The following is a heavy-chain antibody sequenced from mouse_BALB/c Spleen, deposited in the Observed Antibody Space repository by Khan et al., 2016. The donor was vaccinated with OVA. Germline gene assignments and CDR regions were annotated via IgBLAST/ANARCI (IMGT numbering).Heavy chain of an antibody. CDR2: ISSGSSTI. CDR3: ARDSNFDY. J-gene: IGHJ2*01. CDR1: GFTFSRFG. Sequence: EVPLVESGGGLVQPGGSRKLSCAASGFTFSRFGMHWVRQAPEKGLEWVAYISSGSSTIYYADTVKGRFTISRDNPKNTLFLQMTSLRSEDTAMYYCARDSNFDYWGQGTTLTVSS. V-gene: IGHV5-17*02.